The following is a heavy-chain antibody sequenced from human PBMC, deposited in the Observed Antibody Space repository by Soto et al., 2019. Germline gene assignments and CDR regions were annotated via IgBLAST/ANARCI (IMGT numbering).Heavy chain of an antibody. J-gene: IGHJ4*02. Sequence: ASVKVSCKASGYTFTSYGISWVRQAPGQGLEWMGWISAYNGNTNYAQKLQGRVTMTTDTSTSTAYMELRSLRSDDTAVYYCATPASSKVGYGSGSYYYWGQGTLVTVSS. CDR2: ISAYNGNT. D-gene: IGHD3-10*01. CDR3: ATPASSKVGYGSGSYYY. CDR1: GYTFTSYG. V-gene: IGHV1-18*01.